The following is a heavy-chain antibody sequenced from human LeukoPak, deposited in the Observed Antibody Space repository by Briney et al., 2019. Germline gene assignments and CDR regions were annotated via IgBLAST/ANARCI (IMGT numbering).Heavy chain of an antibody. CDR1: GYTLTELS. CDR3: ATSYYDLLTGYRPLAY. D-gene: IGHD3-9*01. Sequence: ASVKVSCKVSGYTLTELSMHWVRQAPGKGLEWMGGFDPENGETIYAQKFQGRVTMTEDTSTDTAYMELSSLRSEDTAVYYCATSYYDLLTGYRPLAYWGQGTLVTVSS. CDR2: FDPENGET. V-gene: IGHV1-24*01. J-gene: IGHJ4*02.